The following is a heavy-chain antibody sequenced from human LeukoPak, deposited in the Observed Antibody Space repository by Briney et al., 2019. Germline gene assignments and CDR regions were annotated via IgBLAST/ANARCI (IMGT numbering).Heavy chain of an antibody. CDR3: ARGERTYYDY. Sequence: PSETLSLTCTVSGGSISSYFWSWIRQPAGKGLEWIGRIYISGSANYIPSPKSRVTMSVDTSKRQFSLKLRLVTAADTAVYFCARGERTYYDYWGQGTLVTVSS. D-gene: IGHD1-26*01. J-gene: IGHJ4*02. V-gene: IGHV4-4*07. CDR2: IYISGSA. CDR1: GGSISSYF.